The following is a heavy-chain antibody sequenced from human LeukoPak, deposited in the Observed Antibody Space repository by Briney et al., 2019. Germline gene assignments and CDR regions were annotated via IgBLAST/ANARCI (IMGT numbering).Heavy chain of an antibody. D-gene: IGHD1-1*01. J-gene: IGHJ4*02. CDR2: INPNSGGT. V-gene: IGHV1-2*02. Sequence: ASVRVSCKASGFTFSGYYMHWVRQAPGQGFEWMGWINPNSGGTNFAQKFQGRVTMTRDTSINTVYMELSSLGSDDTAVYYCARESRDTAWSLDLWGQGTLVTVSS. CDR1: GFTFSGYY. CDR3: ARESRDTAWSLDL.